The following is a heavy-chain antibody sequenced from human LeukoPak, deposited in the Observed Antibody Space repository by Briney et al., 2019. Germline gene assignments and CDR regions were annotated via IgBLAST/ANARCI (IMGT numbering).Heavy chain of an antibody. V-gene: IGHV1-18*01. CDR1: GYIFTSYG. J-gene: IGHJ4*02. CDR3: ARAQTTLLLDY. CDR2: ISAHSGNT. D-gene: IGHD4-11*01. Sequence: ASVKVSCEASGYIFTSYGIIWVRQAPGQGLQWMGWISAHSGNTNYAQKLQGRVTMTTDTSTSTVYMELRSLRSDDTAVYYCARAQTTLLLDYWGQGTLVTVSS.